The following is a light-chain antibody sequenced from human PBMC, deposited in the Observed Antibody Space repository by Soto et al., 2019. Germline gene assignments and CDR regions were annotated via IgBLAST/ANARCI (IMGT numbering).Light chain of an antibody. Sequence: EIVLTQYPAPLSLSPGERSTLSCRASQSVSSSYLAWYQQKPGQAPRLLIYGASSRATGIPDRFSGSGSGTGFTLTISRLEPEDFAVYYCQQYGSSPPITFGQGGRLEIK. CDR2: GAS. CDR3: QQYGSSPPIT. V-gene: IGKV3-20*01. CDR1: QSVSSSY. J-gene: IGKJ5*01.